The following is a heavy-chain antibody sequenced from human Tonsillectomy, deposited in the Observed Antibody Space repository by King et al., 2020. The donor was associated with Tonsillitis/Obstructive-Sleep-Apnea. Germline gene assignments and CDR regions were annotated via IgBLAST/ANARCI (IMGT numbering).Heavy chain of an antibody. Sequence: VQLQESGPGLVKPSETLSLTCTVSDGSISSYYWSWVRQPPGKGLEWIGYIYYSGTTNYNPSLKSRVTISVDKSNNQFSLKLRSVTAADTAVYYCARTKLDYGDYEFTYYMDVWGKGTTVTVSS. D-gene: IGHD4-17*01. J-gene: IGHJ6*03. CDR2: IYYSGTT. CDR1: DGSISSYY. V-gene: IGHV4-59*01. CDR3: ARTKLDYGDYEFTYYMDV.